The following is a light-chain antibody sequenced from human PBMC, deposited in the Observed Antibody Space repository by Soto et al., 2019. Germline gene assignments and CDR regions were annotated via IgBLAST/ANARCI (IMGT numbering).Light chain of an antibody. J-gene: IGKJ3*01. CDR1: ESLLHVSGYNY. V-gene: IGKV2-28*01. Sequence: DIVMTQSPLSLPVTPGEPASISCRSSESLLHVSGYNYLDWYLQKPGQSPQLLIYLGSNRASGVPDRFSGSGSGTDFTLEISRVEAEDVGIYYCRQGLHSLQYTFGPGTRVDIK. CDR2: LGS. CDR3: RQGLHSLQYT.